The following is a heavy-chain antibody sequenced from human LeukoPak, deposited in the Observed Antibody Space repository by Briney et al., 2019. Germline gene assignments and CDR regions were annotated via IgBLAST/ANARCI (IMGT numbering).Heavy chain of an antibody. Sequence: GGSLRLSCAASGFTFSSYGMHWVRQAPGKGLEWVAVISYDGSNKYYADSVKGRFTISRDNSKNTLYLQMNSLRAEDTAVYYCAREISMTTSFFDYWGQGTLVTVSS. J-gene: IGHJ4*02. V-gene: IGHV3-30*03. D-gene: IGHD4-11*01. CDR1: GFTFSSYG. CDR3: AREISMTTSFFDY. CDR2: ISYDGSNK.